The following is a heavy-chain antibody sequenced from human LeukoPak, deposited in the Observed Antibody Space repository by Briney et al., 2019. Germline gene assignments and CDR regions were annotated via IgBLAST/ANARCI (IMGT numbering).Heavy chain of an antibody. V-gene: IGHV3-15*01. CDR1: GFTFSGNW. D-gene: IGHD3-10*01. J-gene: IGHJ4*02. CDR2: IKSKTDGGTT. CDR3: TTDVELIPEFDY. Sequence: GGSLRLSCAASGFTFSGNWMSWVRQAPGKGLEWVGRIKSKTDGGTTDYAAPVKGRFTISRDDSKNTLYLQMNSLKTEDTAVYYCTTDVELIPEFDYWGQGTLVTVSS.